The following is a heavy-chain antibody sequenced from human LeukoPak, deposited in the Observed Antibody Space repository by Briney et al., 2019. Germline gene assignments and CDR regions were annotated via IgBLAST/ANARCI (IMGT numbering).Heavy chain of an antibody. J-gene: IGHJ4*02. D-gene: IGHD1-26*01. CDR3: ARDLLAQWELPYIDY. Sequence: PGGSLRLSCAASGFTFSSYSMNWVRQAPGKGLEWVSSISSSSSYIYYADSVKGRCTISRDNAKNSLYLQMNSLRAEDTAVYYRARDLLAQWELPYIDYWGQGTLVTVSS. CDR1: GFTFSSYS. CDR2: ISSSSSYI. V-gene: IGHV3-21*01.